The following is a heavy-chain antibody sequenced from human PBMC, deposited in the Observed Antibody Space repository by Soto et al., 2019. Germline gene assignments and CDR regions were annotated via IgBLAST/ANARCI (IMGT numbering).Heavy chain of an antibody. CDR3: AKSGGPPASLDVYFDY. V-gene: IGHV3-23*01. D-gene: IGHD2-2*01. CDR2: INSGGDTT. CDR1: GFTFASYT. Sequence: EVQLLESGGGMVQPGESLRLSCAASGFTFASYTMTWVRQAPGKGLEWVSTINSGGDTTYYSVSVTGRFTISRDSPKNTLFLLMTSLRAEDTAVYYCAKSGGPPASLDVYFDYWGQGTLVTVSS. J-gene: IGHJ4*02.